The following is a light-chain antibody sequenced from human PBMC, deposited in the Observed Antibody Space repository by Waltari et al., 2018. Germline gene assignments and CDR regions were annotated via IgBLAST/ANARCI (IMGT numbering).Light chain of an antibody. CDR1: QSLVHSDGDTY. J-gene: IGKJ3*01. CDR2: KVS. CDR3: MQGTYWPPFT. V-gene: IGKV2-30*02. Sequence: DIVLTQSPLSLTVTLGQPAAISCRSGQSLVHSDGDTYVNWYQQRPGQSPRRLIYKVSKRDSGVPDRFSGSGSGTDFTLTISRVEAEDVGVYYCMQGTYWPPFTFGPGTKVDIK.